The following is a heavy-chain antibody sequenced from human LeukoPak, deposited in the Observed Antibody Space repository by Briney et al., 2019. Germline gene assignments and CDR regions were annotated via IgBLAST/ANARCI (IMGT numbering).Heavy chain of an antibody. CDR1: GGSISSSLYY. D-gene: IGHD6-6*01. CDR3: ARLSIEARPTFYFDY. Sequence: PSETLSLTCFVSGGSISSSLYYWGWLRQPPGKGLEWTGSIYYSGSTYYSPSLKSRVTISVDTSKNQFSLRLRSVTAADTAVYYCARLSIEARPTFYFDYWGQGTLVTFSS. J-gene: IGHJ4*02. V-gene: IGHV4-39*01. CDR2: IYYSGST.